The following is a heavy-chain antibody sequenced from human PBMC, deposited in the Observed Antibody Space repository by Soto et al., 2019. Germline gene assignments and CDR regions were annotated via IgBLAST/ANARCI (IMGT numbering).Heavy chain of an antibody. D-gene: IGHD3-3*01. V-gene: IGHV3-21*01. Sequence: GGSLRLSCAAPGFTFSSYSMNWVRQAPGKGLEWVSSISSSSSYIYYADSVRGRFTISRDNAKNSLYLQMNSLRAEDTAVYYCARDVRSGGYDFWSGYGMDVWGQGTTVTVSS. CDR2: ISSSSSYI. CDR1: GFTFSSYS. CDR3: ARDVRSGGYDFWSGYGMDV. J-gene: IGHJ6*02.